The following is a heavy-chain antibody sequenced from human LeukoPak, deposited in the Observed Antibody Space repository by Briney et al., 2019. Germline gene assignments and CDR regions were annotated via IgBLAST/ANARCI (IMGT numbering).Heavy chain of an antibody. CDR3: TTERNWELLRPYGMNI. V-gene: IGHV3-15*07. Sequence: GGSLRLSCAVSGLTFSHAWMNWVRQAPGKGLEWVGRIKSGGTTDYAAPVKGRFTISRDDSKTTLYLQMNSLKTEDSAVYYCTTERNWELLRPYGMNIWGQGTTVTVSS. J-gene: IGHJ6*02. D-gene: IGHD1-26*01. CDR2: IKSGGTT. CDR1: GLTFSHAW.